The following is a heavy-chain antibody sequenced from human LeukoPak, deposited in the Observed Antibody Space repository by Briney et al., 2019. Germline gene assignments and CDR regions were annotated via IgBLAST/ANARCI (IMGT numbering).Heavy chain of an antibody. CDR2: ITSNGGTT. Sequence: GGSLRLSCVASGFSLSTYDMYWVRQAPGKGLEYVSAITSNGGTTYYANSVKGRFTITRDNSKNTLYLQMGSLRAEDMAVYYCARGYCSSTSCTNDYWGQGTLVTVSS. CDR3: ARGYCSSTSCTNDY. D-gene: IGHD2-2*01. J-gene: IGHJ4*02. CDR1: GFSLSTYD. V-gene: IGHV3-64*01.